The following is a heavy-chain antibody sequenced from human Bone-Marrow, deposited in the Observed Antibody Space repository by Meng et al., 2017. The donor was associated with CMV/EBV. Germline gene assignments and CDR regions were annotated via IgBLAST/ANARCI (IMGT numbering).Heavy chain of an antibody. Sequence: QVQRVQSGAEVKMSGASVKVSCKASGYNLNGYYIHWVRQAPGQGLEWRGWINPNSGDTHYAQKFQGRVTMTRETSISTAYMELSRLRFDDTAVYFCARDPLAAPGNGYWGQGTLVTVSS. CDR1: GYNLNGYY. V-gene: IGHV1-2*02. CDR2: INPNSGDT. D-gene: IGHD6-13*01. CDR3: ARDPLAAPGNGY. J-gene: IGHJ4*02.